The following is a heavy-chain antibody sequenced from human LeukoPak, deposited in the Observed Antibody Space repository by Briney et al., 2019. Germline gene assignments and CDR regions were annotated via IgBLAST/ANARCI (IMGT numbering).Heavy chain of an antibody. J-gene: IGHJ4*02. CDR2: INHSGST. Sequence: KPSETLSLTCAVYGGSFSGYYWSWIRQPPGKGLEWIGEINHSGSTNYNPSLKSRVTISVDTSKNQFSLKLSSVTAADTAVYYCARGEPGDGVGATYFDYWGQGTLVTVSS. CDR3: ARGEPGDGVGATYFDY. CDR1: GGSFSGYY. V-gene: IGHV4-34*01. D-gene: IGHD1-26*01.